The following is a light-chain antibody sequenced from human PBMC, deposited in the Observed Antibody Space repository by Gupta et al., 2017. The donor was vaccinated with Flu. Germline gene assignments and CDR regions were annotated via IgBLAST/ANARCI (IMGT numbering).Light chain of an antibody. CDR3: QQYNSCWT. CDR1: QSISSS. Sequence: DIQMTQSPSTLSASVGDRVTITCRASQSISSSLAWYQQKPGKAPKLLIYKASSLESGVPSRFSGSGSGTEFTLTISSLQSDDFATYYCQQYNSCWTFGQGTKVEIK. J-gene: IGKJ1*01. V-gene: IGKV1-5*03. CDR2: KAS.